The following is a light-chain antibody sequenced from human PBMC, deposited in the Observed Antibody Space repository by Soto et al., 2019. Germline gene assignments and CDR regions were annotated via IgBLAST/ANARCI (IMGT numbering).Light chain of an antibody. CDR3: QQRSNWPPT. J-gene: IGKJ2*01. CDR2: DAS. V-gene: IGKV3-11*01. CDR1: QTIYNY. Sequence: EIVLTQSPATLSLSPGERATLSCRASQTIYNYLAWYQQKPGQAPRLLIYDASNRATGIPARFSGSGSVTDFTLTISSLEPEDFAVYYCQQRSNWPPTFGQGTKLEI.